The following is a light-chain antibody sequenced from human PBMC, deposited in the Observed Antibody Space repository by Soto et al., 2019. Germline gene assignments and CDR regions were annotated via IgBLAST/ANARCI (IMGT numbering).Light chain of an antibody. CDR1: SSDVGGYNS. CDR3: GFYSSTNYV. J-gene: IGLJ1*01. V-gene: IGLV2-14*03. CDR2: DVS. Sequence: QSVLTQPASVSGSPGQSITLSCTGTSSDVGGYNSVSWYQQHPGKAPKLIIYDVSNRPSGVSNRFSGSKSGNTASLTISGLQAEDEADYYCGFYSSTNYVFGTGTRSPS.